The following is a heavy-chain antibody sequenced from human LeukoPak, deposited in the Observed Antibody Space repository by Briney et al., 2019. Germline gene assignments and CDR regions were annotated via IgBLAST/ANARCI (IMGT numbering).Heavy chain of an antibody. Sequence: PGGSLRLSCAASGFTLSSYWMSWVRQAPGKGLEWVANIKQDGSEKYYVDSVKGRFTISRDNAKNSLYLQMNSLRAEDTAVHYCARGQYDSSGYYSDYWGQGTLVTVSS. CDR1: GFTLSSYW. D-gene: IGHD3-22*01. J-gene: IGHJ4*02. V-gene: IGHV3-7*01. CDR3: ARGQYDSSGYYSDY. CDR2: IKQDGSEK.